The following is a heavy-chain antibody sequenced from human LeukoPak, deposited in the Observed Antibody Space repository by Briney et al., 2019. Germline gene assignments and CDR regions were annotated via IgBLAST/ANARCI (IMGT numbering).Heavy chain of an antibody. CDR1: GGSINSYY. CDR3: ARDGGSYSFDY. D-gene: IGHD1-26*01. J-gene: IGHJ4*02. Sequence: SETLSLTCTVSGGSINSYYWSWPRQPPGKGLEWLAYMDDSGNTYSNPSLKSRVAMSLDTSKNQFSLKLTSVTAAETAVYYCARDGGSYSFDYWGQGTLVTVSS. CDR2: MDDSGNT. V-gene: IGHV4-59*01.